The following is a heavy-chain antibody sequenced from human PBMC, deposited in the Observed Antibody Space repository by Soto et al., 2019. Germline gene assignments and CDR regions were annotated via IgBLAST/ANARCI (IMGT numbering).Heavy chain of an antibody. CDR2: IDWDDDK. J-gene: IGHJ6*02. Sequence: VYCPPLVNPTQTLTLTCTFSGFSLSTSGMRVGWIRQPPGKALEWLARIDWDDDKFYSTSLKTRLTISKDTSKNQVVLTMTNMDPVDTATYYGARSYSTYGMDGWGQGTTVSVAS. V-gene: IGHV2-70*04. CDR3: ARSYSTYGMDG. D-gene: IGHD6-13*01. CDR1: GFSLSTSGMR.